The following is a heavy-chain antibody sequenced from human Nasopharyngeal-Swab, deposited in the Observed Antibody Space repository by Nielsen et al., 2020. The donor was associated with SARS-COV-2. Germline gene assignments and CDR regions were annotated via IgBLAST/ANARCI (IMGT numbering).Heavy chain of an antibody. CDR3: ATVREKWELLGFDY. V-gene: IGHV1-24*01. J-gene: IGHJ4*02. CDR2: FDPEDGDT. D-gene: IGHD1-26*01. Sequence: ASVKVSCKVSGYTLTELSMHWVRQAPGKGLEWMGGFDPEDGDTIYAQKFQGRVTMTEDTSTDTAYMELSSLRSEDTAVYYCATVREKWELLGFDYWGQGTLVTVSS. CDR1: GYTLTELS.